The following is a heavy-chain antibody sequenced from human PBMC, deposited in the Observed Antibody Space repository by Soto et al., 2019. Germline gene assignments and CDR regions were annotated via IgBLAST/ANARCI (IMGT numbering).Heavy chain of an antibody. CDR1: GFTFSTYS. CDR2: ISSSSGTI. V-gene: IGHV3-48*02. J-gene: IGHJ4*02. D-gene: IGHD2-21*01. CDR3: ARSYWSVDY. Sequence: PGGSLRLSCAASGFTFSTYSMNWVRQAPGKGLEWVSYISSSSGTIYYADSVKGRFTISRDNAKNSLYLQMNSLSDEDTAVYYCARSYWSVDYWGQGTLVTVSS.